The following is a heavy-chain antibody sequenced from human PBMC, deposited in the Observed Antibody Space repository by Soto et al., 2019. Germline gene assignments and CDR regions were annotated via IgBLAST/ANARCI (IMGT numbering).Heavy chain of an antibody. Sequence: SETLSLTCTVSGASIINYYWAWIRQSPGKGLESIASVNNTGTTTYNPSLKSRVTLSVDASKNQFALKLSSVTAAETAVYYCARHGITGSYYDAFDIWGQGTMVTVSS. J-gene: IGHJ3*02. CDR3: ARHGITGSYYDAFDI. V-gene: IGHV4-59*08. CDR1: GASIINYY. D-gene: IGHD1-26*01. CDR2: VNNTGTT.